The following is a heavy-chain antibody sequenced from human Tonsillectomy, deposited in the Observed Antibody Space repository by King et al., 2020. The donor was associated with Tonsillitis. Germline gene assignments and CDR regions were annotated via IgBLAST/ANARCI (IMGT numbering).Heavy chain of an antibody. CDR2: IYWNDDK. CDR1: GFSLSASGVG. CDR3: ARETHRISIFGVVTAQFDY. D-gene: IGHD3-3*01. V-gene: IGHV2-5*01. J-gene: IGHJ4*02. Sequence: TLKESGPTLVKPTQTLTLTCTFSGFSLSASGVGVGWIRQPPGKALEWLALIYWNDDKRYSPSLNSRLTITKDTSKNQVVLTMTNMDPVDTATYYCARETHRISIFGVVTAQFDYWGQGTLVTVSS.